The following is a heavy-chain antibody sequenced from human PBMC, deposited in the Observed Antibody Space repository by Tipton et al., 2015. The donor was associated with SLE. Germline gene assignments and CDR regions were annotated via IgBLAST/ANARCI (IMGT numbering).Heavy chain of an antibody. Sequence: TLSLTCAVSGGSISSGGYSWSWIRQPPGKGLEWIGYIYHSGSTYYNPSLKSRVTISVDRSKNQFSLKLSSVTAADTAVYYCARASDYSVVRGVVFDYWGQGTLVTVSS. D-gene: IGHD3-10*01. CDR2: IYHSGST. CDR1: GGSISSGGYS. CDR3: ARASDYSVVRGVVFDY. V-gene: IGHV4-30-2*01. J-gene: IGHJ4*02.